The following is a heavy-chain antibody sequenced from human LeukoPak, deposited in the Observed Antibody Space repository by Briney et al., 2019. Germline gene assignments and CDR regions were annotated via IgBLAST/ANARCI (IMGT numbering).Heavy chain of an antibody. J-gene: IGHJ4*02. D-gene: IGHD5-24*01. CDR3: AKVAISGDGYWEFDY. CDR1: GFSFSTYA. V-gene: IGHV3-23*01. Sequence: GGSLRLSCAASGFSFSTYAMTWVRQAPGKGLEWVSGVLQNGNTFYADAVKGRFTSSRDNSKNILYLQMNSLRAEDTAIYYCAKVAISGDGYWEFDYWGQGNLVTVSS. CDR2: VLQNGNT.